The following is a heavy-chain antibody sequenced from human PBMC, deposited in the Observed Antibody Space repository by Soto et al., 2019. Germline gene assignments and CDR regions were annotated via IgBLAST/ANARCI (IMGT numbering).Heavy chain of an antibody. Sequence: QVQLVESGGGVVQPGRSLRLSCAASGFTFSSYGMHWVRQAPGKGLEWVAVISYDGSNKYYADSVNGRFTISRDNSKNTLYLQMNSLRAEDTAVYYCARSPYSVSYLAYLDYWGQGTLVTVSS. CDR3: ARSPYSVSYLAYLDY. D-gene: IGHD1-26*01. V-gene: IGHV3-30*03. CDR2: ISYDGSNK. CDR1: GFTFSSYG. J-gene: IGHJ4*02.